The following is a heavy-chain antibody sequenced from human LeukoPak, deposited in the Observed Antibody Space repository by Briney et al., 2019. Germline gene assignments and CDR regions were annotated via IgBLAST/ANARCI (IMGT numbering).Heavy chain of an antibody. D-gene: IGHD2-15*01. V-gene: IGHV3-30*04. CDR1: GFTFSSYA. CDR3: AKDRLGTILRDLDY. CDR2: ISYDGSNK. Sequence: GGSLRLSCAASGFTFSSYAMNWVRQAPGKGLEWVAVISYDGSNKYCADSVKGRFTISRDNSKNTLYLQMNSLRAEDTAVYYCAKDRLGTILRDLDYWGQGTLVTVSS. J-gene: IGHJ4*02.